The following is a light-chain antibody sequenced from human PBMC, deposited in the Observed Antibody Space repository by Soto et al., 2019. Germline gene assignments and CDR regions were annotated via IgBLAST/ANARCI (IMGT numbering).Light chain of an antibody. V-gene: IGLV2-14*03. CDR3: SSCRSRSTVV. CDR2: DVA. CDR1: SNDVGGYNY. Sequence: QSVLTQPASVSGSPGQSITISCTGTSNDVGGYNYVSWYQHHPGKAPKLMIYDVANRPSGVSNRFSGSKSGNTASLTISGLQAEDEADYYCSSCRSRSTVVFGGGTKLTVL. J-gene: IGLJ2*01.